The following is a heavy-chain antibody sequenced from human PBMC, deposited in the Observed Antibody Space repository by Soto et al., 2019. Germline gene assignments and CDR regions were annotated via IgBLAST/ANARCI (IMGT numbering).Heavy chain of an antibody. D-gene: IGHD2-15*01. CDR3: ARRHRYSSGDSCFVHDY. CDR1: GGSISSGGFY. J-gene: IGHJ4*02. CDR2: IGYSGDT. V-gene: IGHV4-31*03. Sequence: SETLSLTCTVSGGSISSGGFYWSWIRQHPRKGLEWIGYIGYSGDTNYNPSLKSRVSISLDTSENQFSLRLNSVTAADTAVYYCARRHRYSSGDSCFVHDYWGQGTLVTVSS.